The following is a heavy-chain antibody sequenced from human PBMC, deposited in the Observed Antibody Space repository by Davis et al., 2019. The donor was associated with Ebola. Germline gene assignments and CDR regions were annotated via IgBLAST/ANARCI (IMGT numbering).Heavy chain of an antibody. CDR1: GFTFSSHA. V-gene: IGHV3-48*04. Sequence: GESLKISCAASGFTFSSHAMNWVRQAPGKGLEWVSYISSSGSTIYYADSVKGRFTISRGNAKNSLYLQMNSLETEEPAVYYCTRRVGDNSGGYFDSWGQGNLVTVSS. CDR2: ISSSGSTI. D-gene: IGHD2-15*01. J-gene: IGHJ4*02. CDR3: TRRVGDNSGGYFDS.